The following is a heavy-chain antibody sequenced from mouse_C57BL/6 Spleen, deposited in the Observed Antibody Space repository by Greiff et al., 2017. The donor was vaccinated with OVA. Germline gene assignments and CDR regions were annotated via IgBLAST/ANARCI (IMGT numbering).Heavy chain of an antibody. CDR3: ARPLYYGQETCFDY. D-gene: IGHD1-1*01. V-gene: IGHV1-85*01. CDR2: IYPRDGST. CDR1: GYTFTSYD. Sequence: VQLQQSGPELVKPGASVKLSCKASGYTFTSYDINWVKQRPGQGLEWIGWIYPRDGSTKYNKKFKGKATLTVDTSSSTAYMELHSLTSEDSAVYFCARPLYYGQETCFDYWGQGTTLTVSS. J-gene: IGHJ2*01.